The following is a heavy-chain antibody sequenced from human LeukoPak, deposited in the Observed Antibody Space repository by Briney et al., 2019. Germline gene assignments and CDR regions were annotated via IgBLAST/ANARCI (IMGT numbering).Heavy chain of an antibody. V-gene: IGHV3-23*01. J-gene: IGHJ4*02. Sequence: GGSLRLSFAASGFTFSSYAMSGVRQAPGKGREGVSAISGSGGNKDYADSVKGRFTISRDNSKNTMYLQMTSLRAEARAVYYCATDYYGSGSYPSPFDYWGQGTLVTVSS. CDR3: ATDYYGSGSYPSPFDY. CDR2: ISGSGGNK. CDR1: GFTFSSYA. D-gene: IGHD3-10*01.